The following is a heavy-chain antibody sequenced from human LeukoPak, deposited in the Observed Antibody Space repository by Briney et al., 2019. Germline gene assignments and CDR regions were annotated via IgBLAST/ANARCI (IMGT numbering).Heavy chain of an antibody. CDR3: ARDDLQMSYYYYGMDV. V-gene: IGHV3-30-3*01. D-gene: IGHD5-24*01. CDR1: GFXFSSYA. CDR2: ISFDGSNR. J-gene: IGHJ6*02. Sequence: GGSLRLSCAASGFXFSSYAMHWVRQAPGQGLEWVAVISFDGSNRYYVDSGKGRFTISRDNFKNTLFLQMNSLRDEDTAVYYCARDDLQMSYYYYGMDVWGQGTTVTVSS.